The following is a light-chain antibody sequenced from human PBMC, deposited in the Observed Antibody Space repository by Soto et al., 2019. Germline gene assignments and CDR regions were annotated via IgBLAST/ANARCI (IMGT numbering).Light chain of an antibody. CDR2: EVS. CDR1: SSDVGGYNY. J-gene: IGLJ2*01. Sequence: QSALTQPPSASGSPGQSVTISCTGTSSDVGGYNYVFWYQHHPGKAPKLMIYEVSQRPSGVPDRFSGSKSGNTASLTVSGLQAEDEADYYCSSYGGSNPVVFGGGTKLTVL. V-gene: IGLV2-8*01. CDR3: SSYGGSNPVV.